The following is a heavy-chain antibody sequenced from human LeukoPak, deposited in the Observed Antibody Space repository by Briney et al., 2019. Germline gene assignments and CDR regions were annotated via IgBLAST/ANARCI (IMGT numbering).Heavy chain of an antibody. CDR1: GGSFSGYY. J-gene: IGHJ4*02. V-gene: IGHV4-34*01. Sequence: PSETLSLTCAVYGGSFSGYYWSWIRQPPGKGLEWIGEINHSGSTNYNPSLRSRVTISVDTSKNQFSLKLSSVTAADTAVYYCAPPDYGDYVFYYWGQGTLVTVSS. CDR2: INHSGST. D-gene: IGHD4-17*01. CDR3: APPDYGDYVFYY.